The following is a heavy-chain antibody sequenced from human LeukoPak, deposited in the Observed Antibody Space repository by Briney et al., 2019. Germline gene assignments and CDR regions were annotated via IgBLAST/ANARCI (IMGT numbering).Heavy chain of an antibody. V-gene: IGHV3-21*01. Sequence: PGGSLRLSCAASGFTFSSYSMNWVRQAPGKGLEWVSSISSSSSYIYYADSVKGRFAISRDNAKNSLYLQMNSLRAEDTAVYYCAREGEYQLLFDYWGQGTLVTVSS. J-gene: IGHJ4*02. D-gene: IGHD2-2*01. CDR3: AREGEYQLLFDY. CDR1: GFTFSSYS. CDR2: ISSSSSYI.